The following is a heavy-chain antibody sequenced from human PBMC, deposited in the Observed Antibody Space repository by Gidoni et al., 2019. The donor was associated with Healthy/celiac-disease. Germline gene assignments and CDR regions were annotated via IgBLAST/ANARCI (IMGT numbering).Heavy chain of an antibody. CDR2: ISGSGGST. CDR1: GFTFSSYA. Sequence: EVQLLESGGGLVQPGGSLRLSCAASGFTFSSYAMSWVRQAPGKGLEWVSAISGSGGSTYYADSVKGRFTISRDNSKNTLYLQMNSLRAEDTAVYYCAKHPRGQSKYCSGGSCYSGFGGRFDYWGQGTLVTVSS. V-gene: IGHV3-23*01. D-gene: IGHD2-15*01. J-gene: IGHJ4*02. CDR3: AKHPRGQSKYCSGGSCYSGFGGRFDY.